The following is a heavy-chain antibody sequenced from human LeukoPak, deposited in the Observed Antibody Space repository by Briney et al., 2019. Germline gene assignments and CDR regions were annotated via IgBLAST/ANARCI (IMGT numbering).Heavy chain of an antibody. V-gene: IGHV4-34*01. D-gene: IGHD2-2*01. Sequence: PSETLSLTCAVYGGSFSGYYWSWIRQPPGKGLEWLREINHSGSTNHNPSLKSRVTISVDTSKNQFSLKLSSVTAADTAVYYCASGEVVAPADTDITSGMDVWGQGTTVTVSS. CDR1: GGSFSGYY. J-gene: IGHJ6*02. CDR3: ASGEVVAPADTDITSGMDV. CDR2: INHSGST.